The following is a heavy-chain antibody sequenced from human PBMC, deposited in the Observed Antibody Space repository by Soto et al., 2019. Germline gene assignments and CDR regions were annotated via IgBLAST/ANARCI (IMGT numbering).Heavy chain of an antibody. Sequence: GGSLRLSCAASGFTFTRYSMNWVSQAPGKGLEWVSSISSTTSYIYYGDSMKGRFTISRDNAKNSLYLEMNSLRAEDTAVYYCARESEDLTSNFGYRGQGTLFTVSS. V-gene: IGHV3-21*06. J-gene: IGHJ4*02. CDR1: GFTFTRYS. CDR3: ARESEDLTSNFGY. CDR2: ISSTTSYI.